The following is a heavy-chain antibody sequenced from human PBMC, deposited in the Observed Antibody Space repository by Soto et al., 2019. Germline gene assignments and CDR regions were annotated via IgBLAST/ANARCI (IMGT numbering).Heavy chain of an antibody. D-gene: IGHD3-16*02. Sequence: QVQLQQWGAGLLKPSETLSLTCAVYGGSFSGYYWSWIRQPPGKGLEWSGEINHSGSTNYNPSLKSRVTISVDTSKNQCSLKLSSVTAADTAVYYCARGGGGVIGNYHYYYGMDVWGQGTTVTVSS. CDR1: GGSFSGYY. CDR3: ARGGGGVIGNYHYYYGMDV. V-gene: IGHV4-34*01. CDR2: INHSGST. J-gene: IGHJ6*02.